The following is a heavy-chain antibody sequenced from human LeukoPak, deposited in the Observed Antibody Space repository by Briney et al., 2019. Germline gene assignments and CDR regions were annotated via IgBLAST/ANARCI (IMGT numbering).Heavy chain of an antibody. CDR1: GFTFSSYW. CDR3: TTIRPDY. CDR2: IKYDDSDT. Sequence: GGSLRLSCAASGFTFSSYWMHWVRQAPGKGLVWVSRIKYDDSDTHYADSVKGRFTISRDNAKNTLYLQMSSLSAEDTAVYYCTTIRPDYWGQGTLVTVSS. J-gene: IGHJ4*02. V-gene: IGHV3-74*01. D-gene: IGHD5-12*01.